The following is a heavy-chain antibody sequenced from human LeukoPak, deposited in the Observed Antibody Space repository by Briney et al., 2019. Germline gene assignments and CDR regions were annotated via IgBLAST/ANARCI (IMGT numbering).Heavy chain of an antibody. CDR1: GGSISGFY. J-gene: IGHJ4*02. CDR2: IYYTGTT. Sequence: PSETLSLTCTVSGGSISGFYWNWIRQPPGKGLEWIGYIYYTGTTNYNPANPSLTSRVTISVDTSNNQFSLMLSSVTAADTAVYFCARGERRDGYTFAYWGQGTLVAVSS. D-gene: IGHD5-24*01. V-gene: IGHV4-59*01. CDR3: ARGERRDGYTFAY.